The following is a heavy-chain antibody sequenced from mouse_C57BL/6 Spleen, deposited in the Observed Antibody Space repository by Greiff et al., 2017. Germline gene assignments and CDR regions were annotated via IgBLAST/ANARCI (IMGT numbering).Heavy chain of an antibody. V-gene: IGHV1-59*01. CDR2: IDPSDSYT. CDR3: ARSGDGYYFAY. D-gene: IGHD2-3*01. J-gene: IGHJ3*01. Sequence: QVQLQQPGAELVRPGTSVKLSCKASGYTFTSSWMHWVKQRPGQGLEWIGVIDPSDSYTNYNQKFKGKATLTVDTSSSTAYMQLSSLTSEDSAVYYCARSGDGYYFAYWGKGTLVTVSA. CDR1: GYTFTSSW.